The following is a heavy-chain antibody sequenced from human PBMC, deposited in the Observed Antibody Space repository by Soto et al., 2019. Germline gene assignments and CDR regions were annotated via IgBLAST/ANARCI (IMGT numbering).Heavy chain of an antibody. Sequence: EVQLLESGGGLVQPGGSLRLSCAASGFIFSSYAMSWVRQAPGKGLEWVSAISGSGGSTYYADSVKGRFTISRDNSKNTLYLQMNSLRAEDTAVYYCAKDSLDYTGRGDFDYWGQGTLVTVSS. D-gene: IGHD4-4*01. J-gene: IGHJ4*02. V-gene: IGHV3-23*01. CDR3: AKDSLDYTGRGDFDY. CDR2: ISGSGGST. CDR1: GFIFSSYA.